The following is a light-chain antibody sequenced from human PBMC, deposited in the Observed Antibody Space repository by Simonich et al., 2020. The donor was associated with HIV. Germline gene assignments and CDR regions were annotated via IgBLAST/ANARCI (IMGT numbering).Light chain of an antibody. CDR3: QSYDSSNVV. CDR1: SGSIASNY. Sequence: NFMLTQPHSVSESPGKTVTISCTSSSGSIASNYVQWYQQRPGSAPTTVIYEDNQRPSGVPARFSGSIDSSSNSASLTISGLKTEDEADYYCQSYDSSNVVFGGGTKLTVL. V-gene: IGLV6-57*02. CDR2: EDN. J-gene: IGLJ2*01.